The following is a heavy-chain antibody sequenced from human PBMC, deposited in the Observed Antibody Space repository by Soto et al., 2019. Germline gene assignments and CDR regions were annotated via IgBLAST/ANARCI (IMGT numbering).Heavy chain of an antibody. CDR3: ARVRRLVRGVMSRYSGDWFDP. CDR1: GGTFSSYT. Sequence: SVKVSCKASGGTFSSYTISWVRRAPGQGLEWMGRIIPILGIASYAQKFQGRVTITADKSTSTAYMELSSRRSEDTAVYYCARVRRLVRGVMSRYSGDWFDPWGQGTLVTVSS. CDR2: IIPILGIA. J-gene: IGHJ5*02. V-gene: IGHV1-69*02. D-gene: IGHD3-10*01.